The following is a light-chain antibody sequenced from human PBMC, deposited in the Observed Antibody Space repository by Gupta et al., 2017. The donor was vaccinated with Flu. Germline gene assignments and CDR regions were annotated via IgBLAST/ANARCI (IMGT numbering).Light chain of an antibody. J-gene: IGKJ1*01. CDR2: AVS. CDR1: QSVSSN. Sequence: EIVMTQSPATLSVSPGERATLSCRASQSVSSNVAWYQQKPGQAPRLLIYAVSTRATGVPARFSGSRSGTEFTLTISSLQSEDFAVYYCQQYNDRPPLTFGQGTTVEIK. V-gene: IGKV3-15*01. CDR3: QQYNDRPPLT.